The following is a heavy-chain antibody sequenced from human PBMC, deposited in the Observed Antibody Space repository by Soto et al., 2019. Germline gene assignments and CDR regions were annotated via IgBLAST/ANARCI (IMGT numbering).Heavy chain of an antibody. Sequence: GASVKVSCKASGGTFSSYAISWVRQAPGQGLEWMGGIIPIFGTANYAQKFQGRVTITADESTSTAYMELSSLRSEDTAVYYCAKRGFGELSSSLYYYYGMDVWGQGTTVTVSS. D-gene: IGHD3-10*01. CDR1: GGTFSSYA. J-gene: IGHJ6*02. CDR3: AKRGFGELSSSLYYYYGMDV. CDR2: IIPIFGTA. V-gene: IGHV1-69*13.